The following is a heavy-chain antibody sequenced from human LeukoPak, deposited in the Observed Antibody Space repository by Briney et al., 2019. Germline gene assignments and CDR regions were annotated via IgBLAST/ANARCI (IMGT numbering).Heavy chain of an antibody. D-gene: IGHD3-9*01. V-gene: IGHV1-18*01. CDR3: ARGFDILTGYRSYYYFDY. Sequence: ASVKVSCKASGYTFTSYGISWVRQAPGQGLEWMGWISAYNGNTNYAQKLQGRVTMTTDTSTSTAYMELRSLRSDDTAVYYCARGFDILTGYRSYYYFDYWGQGTLVTVSS. CDR1: GYTFTSYG. CDR2: ISAYNGNT. J-gene: IGHJ4*02.